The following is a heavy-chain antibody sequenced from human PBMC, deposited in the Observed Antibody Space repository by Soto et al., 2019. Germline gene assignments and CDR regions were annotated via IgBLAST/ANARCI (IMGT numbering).Heavy chain of an antibody. V-gene: IGHV3-33*01. J-gene: IGHJ4*02. CDR3: ARDLGGLFDY. CDR1: GFTFSSYG. Sequence: QVQLVESGGGVVQPGRSLRLSCAASGFTFSSYGMHWVRQAPGKGLEWVAVIWDDGSNKYYEDSVKGEFTISRDNSKNTLYLQMNILRAEDTAVYYCARDLGGLFDYWGQGTLVTVSS. CDR2: IWDDGSNK. D-gene: IGHD3-16*01.